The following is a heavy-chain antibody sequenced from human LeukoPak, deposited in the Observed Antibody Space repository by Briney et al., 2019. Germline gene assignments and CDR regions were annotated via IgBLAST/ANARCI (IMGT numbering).Heavy chain of an antibody. CDR3: AADTNYCTNGVCYAFDY. V-gene: IGHV1-58*01. J-gene: IGHJ4*02. Sequence: ASVKVSCKASGFTFTSSAVQWVRQARGQRLEWIGWIVVGSGNTNYAQKFQERVTITRDMSTSTAYMELSSLRSEDTAVYYCAADTNYCTNGVCYAFDYWGQGTLVTVSS. CDR2: IVVGSGNT. D-gene: IGHD2-8*01. CDR1: GFTFTSSA.